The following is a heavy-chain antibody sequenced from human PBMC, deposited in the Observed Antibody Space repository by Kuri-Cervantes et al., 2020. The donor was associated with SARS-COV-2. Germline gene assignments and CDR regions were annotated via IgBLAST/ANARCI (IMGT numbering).Heavy chain of an antibody. J-gene: IGHJ6*02. CDR2: IRSKAYGGTT. Sequence: GGSLRLSCTAPGFTFGDYAMSWVRQAPGKGLEWVGFIRSKAYGGTTEYAASVKGRFTISRDDSKSIAYLQMNSLKTEDTAVYYCARGEYCSSTSCYHYYGMDVWGQGTTVTVSS. D-gene: IGHD2-2*01. V-gene: IGHV3-49*04. CDR3: ARGEYCSSTSCYHYYGMDV. CDR1: GFTFGDYA.